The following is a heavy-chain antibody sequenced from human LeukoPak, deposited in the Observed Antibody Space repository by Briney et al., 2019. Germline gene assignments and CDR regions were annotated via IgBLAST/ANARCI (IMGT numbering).Heavy chain of an antibody. V-gene: IGHV1-46*01. D-gene: IGHD3-3*01. CDR1: GYTFTSYY. CDR2: INPSGGST. Sequence: GASVKVSRKASGYTFTSYYMHWVRQAPGQGLEWMGIINPSGGSTSYAQKFQGRVTMTRDTSTSTVYMELSSLRSEDTAVYYCAREASVMGGGYYGYNWFDPWGQGTLVTVSS. J-gene: IGHJ5*02. CDR3: AREASVMGGGYYGYNWFDP.